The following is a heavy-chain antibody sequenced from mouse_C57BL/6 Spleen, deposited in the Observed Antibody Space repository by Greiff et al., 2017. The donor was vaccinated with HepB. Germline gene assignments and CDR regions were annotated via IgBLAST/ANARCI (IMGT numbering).Heavy chain of an antibody. D-gene: IGHD1-1*01. CDR3: ARPDYYGSRSLAWFAY. CDR2: ISSGSSTI. J-gene: IGHJ3*01. V-gene: IGHV5-17*01. CDR1: GFTFSDYG. Sequence: EVQVVESGGGLVKPGGSLKLSCAASGFTFSDYGMHWVRQAPEKGLEWVAYISSGSSTIYYADTVKGRFTISRDNAKNTLFLQMTSLRSEDTAMYYCARPDYYGSRSLAWFAYWGQGTLVTVSA.